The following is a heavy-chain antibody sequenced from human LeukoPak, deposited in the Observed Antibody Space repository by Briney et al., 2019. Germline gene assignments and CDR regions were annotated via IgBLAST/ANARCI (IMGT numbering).Heavy chain of an antibody. V-gene: IGHV3-30-3*01. Sequence: PGGSLRLSCAASGFTFSSYAMHWVRQAPGKGLEGVAVISYDGSNKYYADSVKGRFTISRDNSKNTLYLQMNSLRAEDTAVYYCARGGDPRTYSWFDPWGQGTLVTVSS. CDR3: ARGGDPRTYSWFDP. J-gene: IGHJ5*02. CDR1: GFTFSSYA. CDR2: ISYDGSNK. D-gene: IGHD1-26*01.